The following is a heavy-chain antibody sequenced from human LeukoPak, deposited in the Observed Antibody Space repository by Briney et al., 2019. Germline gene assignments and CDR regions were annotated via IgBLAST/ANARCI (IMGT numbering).Heavy chain of an antibody. V-gene: IGHV1-8*01. CDR3: AKSVGPGGSSYNWFDP. J-gene: IGHJ5*02. CDR1: GYTFTNYD. Sequence: ASVKVSCKASGYTFTNYDINWVRQATGQGLEWMGWMNPSSGNTGYAQKFQGRVTMTRNTSISTAYMDLNSLKSEDTAVYYCAKSVGPGGSSYNWFDPWGQGTLVTVSS. D-gene: IGHD1-26*01. CDR2: MNPSSGNT.